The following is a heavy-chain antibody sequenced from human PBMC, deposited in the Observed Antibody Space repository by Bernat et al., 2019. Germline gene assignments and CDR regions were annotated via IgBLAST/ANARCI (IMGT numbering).Heavy chain of an antibody. CDR3: AKDSGPYDSSGYSLGY. D-gene: IGHD3-22*01. CDR1: GFTFSSYG. J-gene: IGHJ4*02. V-gene: IGHV3-30*18. Sequence: QVQLVESGGGVVQPGRSLRLSCAASGFTFSSYGMHWVRQAPGKGLEWVAVISYDGSNKYYADSLKGRFTISRDNSKNTLYLQMNSLRAEDTAVYYCAKDSGPYDSSGYSLGYWGQGTLVTVSS. CDR2: ISYDGSNK.